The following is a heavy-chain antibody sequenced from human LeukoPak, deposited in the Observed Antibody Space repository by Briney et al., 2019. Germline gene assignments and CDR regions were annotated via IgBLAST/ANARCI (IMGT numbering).Heavy chain of an antibody. V-gene: IGHV3-23*01. Sequence: GGSLRLSCAASGFTFSSFAMNWVRQAPGKGLEWVSTISGSGGSTYYADSVKGRFTISRDNSKNTLYLQMNSLRAEDTAVYYCAKDQEHSAAAVWGKGTTVTVSS. CDR1: GFTFSSFA. D-gene: IGHD6-13*01. J-gene: IGHJ6*04. CDR2: ISGSGGST. CDR3: AKDQEHSAAAV.